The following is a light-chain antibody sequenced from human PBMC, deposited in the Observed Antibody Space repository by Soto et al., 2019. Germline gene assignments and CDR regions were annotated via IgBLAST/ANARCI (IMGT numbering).Light chain of an antibody. CDR1: SSDVGGYNY. Sequence: QSALTQPASVSGSPGQSITISYTGTSSDVGGYNYVSWYQQHPGKAPKLMIYDVSNRPSGVSNRFSGSKSGNTASLTISGLQAEDEADYYCSSYTSSSTLFYVFGTGTKVTVL. V-gene: IGLV2-14*01. J-gene: IGLJ1*01. CDR2: DVS. CDR3: SSYTSSSTLFYV.